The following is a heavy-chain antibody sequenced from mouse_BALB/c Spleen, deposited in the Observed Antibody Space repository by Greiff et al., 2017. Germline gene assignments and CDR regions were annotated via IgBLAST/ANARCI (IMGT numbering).Heavy chain of an antibody. J-gene: IGHJ4*01. D-gene: IGHD2-1*01. CDR3: ARDGNYLTGDAMDY. CDR1: SYTFTDYA. Sequence: QVQLQQSGPELVRPGVSVKISCTGSSYTFTDYAMHWVKQSHAKSLEWIGVISTYYGNTNYNQKFKGKATMTEDKSSSTAYMELARLTSEDSAIYYCARDGNYLTGDAMDYWGQGTSVTVSS. CDR2: ISTYYGNT. V-gene: IGHV1-67*01.